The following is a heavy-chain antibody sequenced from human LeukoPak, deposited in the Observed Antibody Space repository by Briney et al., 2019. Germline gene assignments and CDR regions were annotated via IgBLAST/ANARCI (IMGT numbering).Heavy chain of an antibody. CDR1: GGTFSSYA. Sequence: SVKVSCKASGGTFSSYAISWVRQAPGQGLEWMGGIIPIFGTANYAQKFQSRVTITTDESTSTAYMELSSLRSEDTAVYYCARDRPYSSSSWWYFDLWGRGTLVTVSS. D-gene: IGHD6-6*01. J-gene: IGHJ2*01. CDR2: IIPIFGTA. V-gene: IGHV1-69*05. CDR3: ARDRPYSSSSWWYFDL.